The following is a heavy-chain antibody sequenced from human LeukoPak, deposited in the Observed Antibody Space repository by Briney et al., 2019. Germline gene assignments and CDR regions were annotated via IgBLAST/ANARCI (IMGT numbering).Heavy chain of an antibody. CDR3: AKELRPNDY. D-gene: IGHD2-15*01. V-gene: IGHV3-23*01. Sequence: GGSLRLSCAASGFTFSSYAMSWVRQAPGKGLEWVSAISGSGGSTYYADSVKGRFTISRDSSIDTLFLEMNSLRAEDTAVYFCAKELRPNDYWGQGTLVTVSS. J-gene: IGHJ4*02. CDR2: ISGSGGST. CDR1: GFTFSSYA.